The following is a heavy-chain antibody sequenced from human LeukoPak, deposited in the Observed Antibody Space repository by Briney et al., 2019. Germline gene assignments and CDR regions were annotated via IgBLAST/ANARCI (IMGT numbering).Heavy chain of an antibody. D-gene: IGHD3-22*01. CDR2: IKQDGSDK. Sequence: PGGSLRLSCAASGFTFSDYWMTWVRQAPGKGLEWVAKIKQDGSDKYYVDSVKGRFTISRDNAKNSVLLQMNNLSAEDTAVYYCARDNDYYDLHYWGQGTLVTVSS. CDR3: ARDNDYYDLHY. J-gene: IGHJ4*02. V-gene: IGHV3-7*01. CDR1: GFTFSDYW.